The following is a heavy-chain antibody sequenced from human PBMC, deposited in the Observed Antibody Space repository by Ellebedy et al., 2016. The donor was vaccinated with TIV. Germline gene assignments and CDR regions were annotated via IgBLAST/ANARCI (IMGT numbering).Heavy chain of an antibody. CDR1: GGSVSRYF. Sequence: SETLSLTXTVSGGSVSRYFWSWIRQPAGKGLEWIGRIFTSGSFNYNPSLMSRVTMSVVTSKNQISLRLNSVTVADTAVYYCARVHCSITTCDYYYMDVWGKGTTVTVSS. CDR3: ARVHCSITTCDYYYMDV. J-gene: IGHJ6*03. D-gene: IGHD2/OR15-2a*01. CDR2: IFTSGSF. V-gene: IGHV4-4*07.